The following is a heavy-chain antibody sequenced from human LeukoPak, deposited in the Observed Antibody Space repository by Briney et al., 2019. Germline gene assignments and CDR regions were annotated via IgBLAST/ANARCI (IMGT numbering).Heavy chain of an antibody. J-gene: IGHJ4*02. CDR3: ARTKYYDFWIGLYYFDY. V-gene: IGHV4-34*01. CDR2: INHSGST. Sequence: KPSETLSLTCAVYGGSFSGYYWSWIRQPPGKGLEWIGEINHSGSTNYNPSLKSRVTISVDTSTNQYSLKLSSVTAADTAVYYCARTKYYDFWIGLYYFDYWGQGTLVTVSS. D-gene: IGHD3-3*01. CDR1: GGSFSGYY.